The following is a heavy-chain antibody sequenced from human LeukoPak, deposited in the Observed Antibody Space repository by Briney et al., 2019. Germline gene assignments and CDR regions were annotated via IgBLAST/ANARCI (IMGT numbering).Heavy chain of an antibody. CDR2: ISSSSSYI. Sequence: GGSLRLSCAASGFTFSSYSMNWVRQAPGKGLEWVSSISSSSSYIYYADSVKGRFTISRDNSKNTLYLQMNSLRAEDTAVYYCAKVGGGYSGYGNFDYWGQGTLVTVSS. CDR1: GFTFSSYS. V-gene: IGHV3-21*04. CDR3: AKVGGGYSGYGNFDY. D-gene: IGHD5-12*01. J-gene: IGHJ4*02.